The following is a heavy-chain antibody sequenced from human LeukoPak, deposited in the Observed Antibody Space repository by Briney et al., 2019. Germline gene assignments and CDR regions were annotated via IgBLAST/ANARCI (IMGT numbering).Heavy chain of an antibody. Sequence: SETLSLTCTVSGGSINSTTYYWGWIRQPPGKGLEWIGSIYYSGSTYFNPSLKSRVTISVDTSKSQFSLKLSSLTAADTAVYYCANSSGRERGLRYGMDVWGQGTTVTVSS. D-gene: IGHD6-19*01. CDR1: GGSINSTTYY. CDR3: ANSSGRERGLRYGMDV. J-gene: IGHJ6*02. V-gene: IGHV4-39*07. CDR2: IYYSGST.